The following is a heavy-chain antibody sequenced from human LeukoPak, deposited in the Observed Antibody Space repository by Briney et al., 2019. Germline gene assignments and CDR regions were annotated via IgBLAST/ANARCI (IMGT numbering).Heavy chain of an antibody. CDR2: INQDGSEK. J-gene: IGHJ4*02. D-gene: IGHD2-8*01. V-gene: IGHV3-7*01. CDR3: ARALIGYYFDY. CDR1: GFTFSSFW. Sequence: GGSLRLSCAASGFTFSSFWINWVRLAPLKCLEWVANINQDGSEKNYVESVRGRFTISRDNAKNSLFLQMNSLRAEDTAVYYCARALIGYYFDYWGQGTLVTVSS.